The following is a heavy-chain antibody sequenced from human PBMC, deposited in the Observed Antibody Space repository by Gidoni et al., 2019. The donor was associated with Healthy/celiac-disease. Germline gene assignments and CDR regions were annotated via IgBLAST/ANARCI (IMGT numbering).Heavy chain of an antibody. CDR2: IKSKTDGGTT. D-gene: IGHD5-12*01. J-gene: IGHJ4*02. V-gene: IGHV3-15*07. Sequence: EVQMVEFGGGLVKPVGSFRLPCATPGLHFSNAWMYWARQAPGKGLEWVGRIKSKTDGGTTDYAAPVKGRFTISRDDSKNTLYLQMNSRKTEDTAVYYCTTDIVATDLDYWGQGTLVTVSS. CDR1: GLHFSNAW. CDR3: TTDIVATDLDY.